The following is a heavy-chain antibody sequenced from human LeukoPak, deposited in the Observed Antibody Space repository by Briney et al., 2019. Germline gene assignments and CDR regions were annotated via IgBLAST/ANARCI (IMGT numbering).Heavy chain of an antibody. V-gene: IGHV4-59*01. CDR2: IYYSGST. D-gene: IGHD1-26*01. J-gene: IGHJ3*02. CDR3: ACGTMDAFDI. CDR1: GGSISSYY. Sequence: PLETLSLTCTVSGGSISSYYWSWIRQPPGKGLEWIGYIYYSGSTNYNPSLKSRVTISVDTSKNQFSLKLSSVTAADTAVYYCACGTMDAFDIWGQGTMVTVSS.